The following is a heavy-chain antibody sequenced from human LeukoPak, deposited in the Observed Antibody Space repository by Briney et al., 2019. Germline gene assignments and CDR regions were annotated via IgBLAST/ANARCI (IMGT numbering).Heavy chain of an antibody. CDR3: ANGHDSSGNFDY. J-gene: IGHJ4*02. CDR2: ISYDGSNK. Sequence: PGGSLRLSCAASGFTFSSYAMHWVRQAPGKGLEWVAVISYDGSNKYYADSVKGRFTISRDNSKNTLYLQMNSLRAEDTAVYYCANGHDSSGNFDYWGQGTLVTVSS. D-gene: IGHD3-22*01. V-gene: IGHV3-30-3*01. CDR1: GFTFSSYA.